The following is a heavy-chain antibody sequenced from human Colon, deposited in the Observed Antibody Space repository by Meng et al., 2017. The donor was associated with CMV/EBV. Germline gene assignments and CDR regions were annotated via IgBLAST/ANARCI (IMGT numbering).Heavy chain of an antibody. Sequence: GGSLRLSCAASGFTFSSYSMNWVRQAPGKGLEWVSSISSSSSYIYYADSVKGRFTISRDNAKNSLYLQMNSLRAEDTAVYYCARAPLTVFGAAAQYYYHGMDVWGQGTTVTVSS. CDR1: GFTFSSYS. V-gene: IGHV3-21*01. CDR3: ARAPLTVFGAAAQYYYHGMDV. J-gene: IGHJ6*02. CDR2: ISSSSSYI. D-gene: IGHD3-3*01.